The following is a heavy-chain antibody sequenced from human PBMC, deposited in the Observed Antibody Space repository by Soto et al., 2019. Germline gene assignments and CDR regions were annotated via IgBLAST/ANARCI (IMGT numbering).Heavy chain of an antibody. J-gene: IGHJ4*02. V-gene: IGHV3-23*01. D-gene: IGHD5-12*01. Sequence: GGSLRLSCVASRFTFRCYAMSWVRQAPGKGLEWVSGINPSGGSTFYADSVRGRFTISRDNAKNTLYLQMNSLRVDDTAKYYCVKEWTPRRAFDYWGQGTPVTVSS. CDR1: RFTFRCYA. CDR2: INPSGGST. CDR3: VKEWTPRRAFDY.